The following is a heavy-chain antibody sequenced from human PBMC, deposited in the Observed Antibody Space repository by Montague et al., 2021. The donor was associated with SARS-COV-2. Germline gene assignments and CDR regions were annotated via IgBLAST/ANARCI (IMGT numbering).Heavy chain of an antibody. CDR1: GGSISTTNYY. J-gene: IGHJ4*02. CDR2: IYYSGST. Sequence: SETLSLTCSVSGGSISTTNYYWGWIRQPPGKGLECIGTIYYSGSTYYNPPLKSRVTVSVDTSKNQFSLKISSVTAADTAVYFCAGQRASSPFDHWGQGTLVTVSS. V-gene: IGHV4-39*01. D-gene: IGHD6-13*01. CDR3: AGQRASSPFDH.